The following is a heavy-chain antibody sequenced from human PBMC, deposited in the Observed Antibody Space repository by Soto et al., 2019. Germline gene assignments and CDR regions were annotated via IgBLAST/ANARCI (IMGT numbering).Heavy chain of an antibody. CDR2: ISYDGSNK. Sequence: GGSLRLSCAASGFTFSSYGMHWVRQAPGKGLEWVAVISYDGSNKYYADSVKGRFTVSRDNSKNTLYLQMNSLRAEDTAVYYCAKGSMPLDYWGQGTLVTVSS. D-gene: IGHD2-2*01. V-gene: IGHV3-30*18. CDR3: AKGSMPLDY. J-gene: IGHJ4*02. CDR1: GFTFSSYG.